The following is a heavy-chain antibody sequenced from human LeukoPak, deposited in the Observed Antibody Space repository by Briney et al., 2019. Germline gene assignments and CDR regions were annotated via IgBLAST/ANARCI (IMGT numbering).Heavy chain of an antibody. CDR1: GGTFSSYA. V-gene: IGHV1-69*04. CDR2: IIPILGIA. D-gene: IGHD2-2*01. J-gene: IGHJ4*02. Sequence: SVKVSCKASGGTFSSYAISWVRQAPGQGLEWMGRIIPILGIANYAQKFQGRVTITADKSTSTAYMELSSLRSEDTAVYYCARDEVVVPAAHSYFDYWGQGTLVTVSS. CDR3: ARDEVVVPAAHSYFDY.